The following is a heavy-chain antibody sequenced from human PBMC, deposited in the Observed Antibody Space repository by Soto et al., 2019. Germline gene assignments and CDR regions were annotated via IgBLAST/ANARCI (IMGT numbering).Heavy chain of an antibody. Sequence: VQLQESGPGMVKPSQTLSLTCTVSGGSINSGDYYWGWIRQPPGKGLEWIGYIYYSGSTYYNPSLKSRVTISVDTSKNQFSLKLSSVTAADTAVYYCAREIVEQPQNWFDPWGQGTLVTVSS. J-gene: IGHJ5*02. V-gene: IGHV4-30-4*01. CDR1: GGSINSGDYY. D-gene: IGHD6-13*01. CDR3: AREIVEQPQNWFDP. CDR2: IYYSGST.